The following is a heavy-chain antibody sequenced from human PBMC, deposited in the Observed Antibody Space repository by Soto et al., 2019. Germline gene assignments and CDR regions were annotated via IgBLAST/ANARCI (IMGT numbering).Heavy chain of an antibody. CDR3: ASGASGNYR. D-gene: IGHD3-10*01. V-gene: IGHV3-66*01. J-gene: IGHJ4*02. Sequence: EVQLVESGGGLVQTGGSLRLSCAASGFTVCSNYMTRVRQAPGKGLEWVSNIYSGGTTSYADSVKGRFTISRDNSKNTLFLQMNSLRDDDTAVYYCASGASGNYRWGQGTLVTVSS. CDR1: GFTVCSNY. CDR2: IYSGGTT.